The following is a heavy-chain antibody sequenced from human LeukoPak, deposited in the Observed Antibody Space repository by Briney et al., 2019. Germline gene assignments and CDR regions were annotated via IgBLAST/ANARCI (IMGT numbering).Heavy chain of an antibody. CDR1: GFTFSTYW. J-gene: IGHJ4*02. Sequence: PGGSLRLSCAASGFTFSTYWMSWVRQAPGKGLEWVAKINQDGSEKYYVDSVRGRFTISRDNAKNSVYLQMNSLRVEDTAVYYCARGQLADVYWGQGALATVSS. CDR3: ARGQLADVY. CDR2: INQDGSEK. D-gene: IGHD2-15*01. V-gene: IGHV3-7*01.